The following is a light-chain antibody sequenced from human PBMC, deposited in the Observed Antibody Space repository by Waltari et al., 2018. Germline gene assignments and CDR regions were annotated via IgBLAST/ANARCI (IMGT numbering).Light chain of an antibody. V-gene: IGLV1-44*01. CDR1: SPTIGGNP. CDR2: NND. Sequence: QSVLTQPPSASGTPGQRATISCSGSSPTIGGNPVNWYQQLPGAAPKLLIYNNDQRPSGVPDRFSCSKSGTSASLAISGLQSEDEADYYCAAWDDSRNGPVFGGGTKLPVL. CDR3: AAWDDSRNGPV. J-gene: IGLJ3*02.